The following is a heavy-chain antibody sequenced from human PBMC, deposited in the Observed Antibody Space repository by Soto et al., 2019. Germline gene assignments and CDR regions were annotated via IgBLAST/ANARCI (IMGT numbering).Heavy chain of an antibody. CDR1: GFTFSSYG. V-gene: IGHV3-30*18. CDR2: ISYDGSNK. J-gene: IGHJ6*02. CDR3: AKGAAIVLVPAAMNYYYGMDV. D-gene: IGHD2-2*01. Sequence: QVQLVESGGGVVQPGRSLRLSCAASGFTFSSYGMHWVRQAPGKGLEWVAGISYDGSNKYYADSVKGRFTISRDNSKNTLYLQMNSLRAEDTAVYYCAKGAAIVLVPAAMNYYYGMDVWGQGTTVTVSS.